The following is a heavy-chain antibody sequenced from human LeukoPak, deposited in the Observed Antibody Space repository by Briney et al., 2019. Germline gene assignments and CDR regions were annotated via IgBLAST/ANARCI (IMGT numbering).Heavy chain of an antibody. CDR1: GFTFSTYG. CDR3: ARDKYCSDGNCDGGSKFDY. Sequence: GGSLRLSCAASGFTFSTYGMHWVRQAPGKGLEWVAYIQYDGSNQQYADSVKGRFIISRDRSKNVPYLQMNSLRAEDTGVYYCARDKYCSDGNCDGGSKFDYWGQGTLVTVSS. J-gene: IGHJ4*02. CDR2: IQYDGSNQ. D-gene: IGHD2-15*01. V-gene: IGHV3-33*05.